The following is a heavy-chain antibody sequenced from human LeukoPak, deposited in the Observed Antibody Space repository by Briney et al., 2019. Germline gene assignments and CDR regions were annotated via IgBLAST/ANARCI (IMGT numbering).Heavy chain of an antibody. CDR3: AGGRGSYGLWDS. D-gene: IGHD1-26*01. CDR2: INGDGSTT. CDR1: GFTFTNAW. V-gene: IGHV3-74*01. J-gene: IGHJ4*02. Sequence: PGGSLRLSCAASGFTFTNAWMNWVRQAPGKGLEWVGRINGDGSTTNYADSVKGRFTISRDNAKNTLFLQMNRLRAEDTAVYYCAGGRGSYGLWDSWGQGTLVTVSS.